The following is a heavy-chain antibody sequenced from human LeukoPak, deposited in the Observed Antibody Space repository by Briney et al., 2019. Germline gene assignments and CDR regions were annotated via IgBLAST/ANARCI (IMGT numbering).Heavy chain of an antibody. CDR2: ISSSSSYI. J-gene: IGHJ4*02. V-gene: IGHV3-21*01. CDR1: GFTFSSYS. D-gene: IGHD7-27*01. CDR3: ARDFLGNWEYYFDY. Sequence: GGSLRLSCAASGFTFSSYSMNWVRQAPGKGLEWVSSISSSSSYIYYAGTVKGRFTISRDNAKNSLYLQMNSLRAEDTAVYYCARDFLGNWEYYFDYWGQGTLVTVSS.